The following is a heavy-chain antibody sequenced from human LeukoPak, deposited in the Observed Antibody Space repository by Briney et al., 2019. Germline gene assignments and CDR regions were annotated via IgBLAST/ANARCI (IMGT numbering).Heavy chain of an antibody. D-gene: IGHD3-3*01. J-gene: IGHJ4*02. CDR1: GFTFSSYW. V-gene: IGHV3-74*01. CDR3: ARGGYDFWSGYFIDY. CDR2: INSDGSSI. Sequence: GGSLRLSCAASGFTFSSYWMHWVRQAPGKGLVWVSRINSDGSSISYADSVKGRFTISRDNAKNTLYLQMNSLRAEDTAVYYCARGGYDFWSGYFIDYWGQGTLVTVSS.